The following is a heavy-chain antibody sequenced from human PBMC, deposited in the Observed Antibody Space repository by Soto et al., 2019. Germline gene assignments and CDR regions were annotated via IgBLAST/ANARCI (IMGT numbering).Heavy chain of an antibody. CDR3: AKGGRQWLVTSDFNY. Sequence: VQLVESGGGVVQPGRSLRLSCAASGFTFSDYAMHWVRQAPGKGLEWVAVVSHDGRNTHYADSVKGRFTISRDRSKNTVSLEMTGLGAEDTAVYYCAKGGRQWLVTSDFNYWGQGALVTVSS. CDR1: GFTFSDYA. J-gene: IGHJ4*02. D-gene: IGHD6-19*01. CDR2: VSHDGRNT. V-gene: IGHV3-30*18.